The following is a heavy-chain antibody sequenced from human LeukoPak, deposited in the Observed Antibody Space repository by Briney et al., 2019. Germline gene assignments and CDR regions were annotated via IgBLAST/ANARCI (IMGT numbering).Heavy chain of an antibody. CDR2: IYYSGST. CDR1: GGSISSSSYY. Sequence: SETLSLTCTVSGGSISSSSYYWGWIRQPPGKGLEWIGSIYYSGSTYYNPSLKSRVTISVDTSKNQFSLKLSSVIAADTAVYYCARRGRDGYNFGYWGQGTLVTVSS. J-gene: IGHJ4*02. CDR3: ARRGRDGYNFGY. V-gene: IGHV4-39*01. D-gene: IGHD5-24*01.